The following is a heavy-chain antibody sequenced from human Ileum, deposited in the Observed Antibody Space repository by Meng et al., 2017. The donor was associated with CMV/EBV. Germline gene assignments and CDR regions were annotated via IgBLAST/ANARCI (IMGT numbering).Heavy chain of an antibody. D-gene: IGHD6-19*01. V-gene: IGHV3-30*02. CDR1: GFPFNTFG. Sequence: GESLKISCAASGFPFNTFGMHWVRQSPAKGLEWVAFMRYDGSREYLIDSVKGRFIISRDNSKTTLYLQMNSLKPEDTAVYFCAKDRGIAEAGTRNYYFDYWGPGTQVTVSS. J-gene: IGHJ4*02. CDR3: AKDRGIAEAGTRNYYFDY. CDR2: MRYDGSRE.